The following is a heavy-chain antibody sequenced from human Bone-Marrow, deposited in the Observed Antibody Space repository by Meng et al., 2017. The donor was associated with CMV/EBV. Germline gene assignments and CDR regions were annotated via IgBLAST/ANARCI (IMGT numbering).Heavy chain of an antibody. D-gene: IGHD2-8*01. Sequence: GSLRLSCAVSGGSFSSNNWWSWVRQPPGKGLEWIGEIYHSGSTNYNPSLKSRVTISVDKSKNQFSLKLSSVTAAGTAVYYCASQDCTNGLCPITFDYWGQGTLVTVSS. J-gene: IGHJ4*02. CDR2: IYHSGST. CDR1: GGSFSSNNW. CDR3: ASQDCTNGLCPITFDY. V-gene: IGHV4-4*02.